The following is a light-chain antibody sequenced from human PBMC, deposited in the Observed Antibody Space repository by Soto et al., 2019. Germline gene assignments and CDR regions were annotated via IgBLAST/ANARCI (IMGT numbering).Light chain of an antibody. CDR1: SSDVGGYNY. J-gene: IGLJ2*01. CDR3: SSYGGSNNLV. Sequence: QSALTQPASVSGSPGQSITLSCSGTSSDVGGYNYVSWYQQHPGKAPKLMIYEVSKRPSGVPHRFSGSKSGNTASLTVSGLQAEDEADYYCSSYGGSNNLVFGGGTKLTVL. CDR2: EVS. V-gene: IGLV2-8*01.